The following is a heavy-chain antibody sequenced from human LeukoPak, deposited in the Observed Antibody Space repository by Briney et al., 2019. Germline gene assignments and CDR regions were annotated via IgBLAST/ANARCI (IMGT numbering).Heavy chain of an antibody. D-gene: IGHD3-22*01. CDR3: ARRTRYDSSGYYYDY. V-gene: IGHV3-23*01. J-gene: IGHJ4*02. Sequence: PGGSLRLSCAASGFTFSSSAMSWVRQAPGKGLEWVSTISGSDSSTHYADSVKGRFTISRDNAKNSVYLQMNSLRAEDTAVYYCARRTRYDSSGYYYDYWGQGTLVTVSS. CDR2: ISGSDSST. CDR1: GFTFSSSA.